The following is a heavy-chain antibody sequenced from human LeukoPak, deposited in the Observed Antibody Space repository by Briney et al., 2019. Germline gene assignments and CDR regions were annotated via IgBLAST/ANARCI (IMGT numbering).Heavy chain of an antibody. CDR2: INPNSGGT. Sequence: ASVKVSCKASGYTFTGYYMHWVRQAPGQGLEWMGWINPNSGGTNYAQKFQGRVTMTRDTSISTAYVELSRLRSDDTAVYYCARSASSGSYDNWFDPWGQGTLVTVSS. D-gene: IGHD1-26*01. CDR1: GYTFTGYY. V-gene: IGHV1-2*02. CDR3: ARSASSGSYDNWFDP. J-gene: IGHJ5*02.